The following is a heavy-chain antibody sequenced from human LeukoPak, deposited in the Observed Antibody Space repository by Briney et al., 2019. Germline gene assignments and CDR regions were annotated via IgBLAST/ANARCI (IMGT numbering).Heavy chain of an antibody. CDR1: GFTVSNNY. V-gene: IGHV3-53*01. Sequence: PGGSLRLSCAASGFTVSNNYMSWVRQAPGKGLEWVSVIYSGGSTYYADSLKGRFTISRGNSKNTLYLQMNSLRAEDTAVYYCARWDDLFLIDFWGQGTLVPVSS. D-gene: IGHD3-9*01. CDR3: ARWDDLFLIDF. CDR2: IYSGGST. J-gene: IGHJ4*02.